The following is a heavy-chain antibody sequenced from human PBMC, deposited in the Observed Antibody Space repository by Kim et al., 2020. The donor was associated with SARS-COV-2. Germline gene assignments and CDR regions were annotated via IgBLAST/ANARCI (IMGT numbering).Heavy chain of an antibody. D-gene: IGHD3-16*02. J-gene: IGHJ4*02. CDR3: ARWGYTKGGAIDY. CDR2: ISAYSGNT. Sequence: ASVKVSCKASGYTFSGYGFSWVRQAPGQGLEWMGWISAYSGNTNYAQKFQGRVTMTTDTSTSTAYMELRSLRSDDTAVYYCARWGYTKGGAIDYWGQGTLVTVSS. V-gene: IGHV1-18*01. CDR1: GYTFSGYG.